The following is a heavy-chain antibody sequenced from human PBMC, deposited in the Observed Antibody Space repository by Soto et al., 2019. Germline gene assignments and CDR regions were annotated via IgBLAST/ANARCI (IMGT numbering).Heavy chain of an antibody. CDR1: GFTFRNNV. J-gene: IGHJ4*02. Sequence: GGSLRLSCAASGFTFRNNVLSWVRQAPGKGLDWVSGITGSGRDTYYADSVKGRFTISRDNSKNMVFLQMNSLRVEDTALYYCAKNGLDNSPSAIDSWGPGTLVTVSS. CDR3: AKNGLDNSPSAIDS. D-gene: IGHD2-8*01. V-gene: IGHV3-23*01. CDR2: ITGSGRDT.